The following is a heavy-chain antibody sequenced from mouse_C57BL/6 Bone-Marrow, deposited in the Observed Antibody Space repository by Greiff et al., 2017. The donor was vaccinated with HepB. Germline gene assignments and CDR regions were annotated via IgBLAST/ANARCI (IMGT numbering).Heavy chain of an antibody. V-gene: IGHV5-16*01. Sequence: EVHLVESEGGLVQPGSSMKLSCTASGFTFSDYYMAWVRQVPEKGLEWVANINYDGSSTYYLDSLKSRFIISRDNAKNILYLQMSSLKSEDTATYYCAREEGYGNYPYWYFDVWGTGTTVTVSS. CDR2: INYDGSST. CDR3: AREEGYGNYPYWYFDV. D-gene: IGHD2-1*01. CDR1: GFTFSDYY. J-gene: IGHJ1*03.